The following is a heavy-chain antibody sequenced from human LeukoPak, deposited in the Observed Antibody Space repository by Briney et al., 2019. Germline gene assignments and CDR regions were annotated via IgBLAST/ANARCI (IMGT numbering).Heavy chain of an antibody. Sequence: PGGSLRLSCAASGFTFSSYTMSWVRQAPGKGLEWVSRLRGSGANTVYADSVKGRFTISRDNSKNTLYLQMNSLGVEDTAVYYCAKGEVRIPAPDYWGQGTLVTVSS. CDR2: LRGSGANT. V-gene: IGHV3-23*01. D-gene: IGHD2-21*01. CDR1: GFTFSSYT. J-gene: IGHJ4*02. CDR3: AKGEVRIPAPDY.